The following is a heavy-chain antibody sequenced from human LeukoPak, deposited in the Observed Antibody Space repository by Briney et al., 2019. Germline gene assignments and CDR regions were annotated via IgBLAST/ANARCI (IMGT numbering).Heavy chain of an antibody. J-gene: IGHJ6*02. CDR2: IYYTGDT. D-gene: IGHD5-12*01. V-gene: IGHV4-59*01. CDR3: ARDRGYSGYDYIGMDV. CDR1: GGSISRYY. Sequence: PSETMSLTCTVSGGSISRYYWNWIRQPPGKGLEWIGYIYYTGDTNYTHSLKSRVTISVDTSKTQFSLKLTSVTAADTAVYYCARDRGYSGYDYIGMDVWGQGTTVTVSS.